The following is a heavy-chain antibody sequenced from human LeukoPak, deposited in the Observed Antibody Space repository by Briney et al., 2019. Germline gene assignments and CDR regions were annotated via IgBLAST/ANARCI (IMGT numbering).Heavy chain of an antibody. V-gene: IGHV4-39*01. Sequence: PSETLSLTCTVPGGSISSSRYYWGWIRQPPGKGLEWIGSIYYSGSIYYNPSLKSRVTISVDTSKNQFSLKLSSVTAADTAVYYCARAIFGVVTLDYWGQGTLVTVSS. D-gene: IGHD3-3*01. J-gene: IGHJ4*02. CDR2: IYYSGSI. CDR1: GGSISSSRYY. CDR3: ARAIFGVVTLDY.